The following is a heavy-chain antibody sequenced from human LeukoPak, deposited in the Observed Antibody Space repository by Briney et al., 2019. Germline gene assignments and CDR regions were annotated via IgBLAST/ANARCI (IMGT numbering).Heavy chain of an antibody. J-gene: IGHJ4*02. V-gene: IGHV4-38-2*02. CDR3: ARVGVVPAADDY. Sequence: SETLSLTCTVSGYSISSGYYWGWIRQPPGKGLEWIGSIYHSGSTYYNPFLKSRVTISVDTSKNQFSLKLSSVTAADTAVYYCARVGVVPAADDYWGQGTLVTVSS. D-gene: IGHD2-2*01. CDR2: IYHSGST. CDR1: GYSISSGYY.